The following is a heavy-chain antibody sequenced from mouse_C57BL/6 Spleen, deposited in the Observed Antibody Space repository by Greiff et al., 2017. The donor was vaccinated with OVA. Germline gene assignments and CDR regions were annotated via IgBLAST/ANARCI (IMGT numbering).Heavy chain of an antibody. CDR3: LIVTTSYYAMDY. CDR1: GFTFSDYG. V-gene: IGHV5-17*01. D-gene: IGHD2-5*01. J-gene: IGHJ4*01. CDR2: ISSGSSTI. Sequence: EVMLVESGGGLVKPGGSLKLSCAASGFTFSDYGMHWVRQAPEKGLEWVAYISSGSSTIYYADTVKGRFTISRDNAKNTLFLQMTSLRSEDTAMYYCLIVTTSYYAMDYWGQGTSVTVSS.